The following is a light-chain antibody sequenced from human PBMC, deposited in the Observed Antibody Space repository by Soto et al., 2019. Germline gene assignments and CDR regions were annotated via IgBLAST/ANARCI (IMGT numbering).Light chain of an antibody. CDR2: GAS. Sequence: EIVLTQSPGTLSLSPGERATLSCRASQSISSSYLAWYQQKPGQAPRLLIYGASSRAAGIPDRISGSGSGTDFTLTISRLEAEDFAVYYCQQNGSSPWTFGQGTKVDIK. V-gene: IGKV3-20*01. J-gene: IGKJ1*01. CDR3: QQNGSSPWT. CDR1: QSISSSY.